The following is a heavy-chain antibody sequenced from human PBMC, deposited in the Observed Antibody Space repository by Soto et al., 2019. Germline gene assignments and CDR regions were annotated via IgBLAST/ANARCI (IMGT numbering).Heavy chain of an antibody. J-gene: IGHJ4*02. CDR1: GFSFSHYW. CDR2: IYPDDSDT. V-gene: IGHV5-51*01. CDR3: ARQLLGSRSYYLES. D-gene: IGHD3-10*02. Sequence: GESLKISCKGSGFSFSHYWIGWVRQMPGKGLEWMGVIYPDDSDTKYSLSFEDHVTISADKSISTAYLQWSGLEASDTAMYYCARQLLGSRSYYLESWGQGTQVTVSS.